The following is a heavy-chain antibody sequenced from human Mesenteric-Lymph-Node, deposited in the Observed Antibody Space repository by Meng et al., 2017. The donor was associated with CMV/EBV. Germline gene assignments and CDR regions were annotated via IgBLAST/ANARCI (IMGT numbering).Heavy chain of an antibody. CDR1: GGTFSSYA. CDR3: ARGPSYDFWSGYYSNYYYGMDV. J-gene: IGHJ6*02. D-gene: IGHD3-3*01. Sequence: ASVKVSCKASGGTFSSYAISWVRQAPGQGLEWMGWMNLNSGNTGYAQKFQGRVTMTRNTSISTAYMELSSLRSEDTAVYYCARGPSYDFWSGYYSNYYYGMDVWGQGTTVTVSS. CDR2: MNLNSGNT. V-gene: IGHV1-8*02.